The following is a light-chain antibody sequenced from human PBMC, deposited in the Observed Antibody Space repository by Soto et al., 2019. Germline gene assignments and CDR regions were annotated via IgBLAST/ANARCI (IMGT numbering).Light chain of an antibody. CDR3: QQYNSYPLT. CDR2: KAS. CDR1: QSISSW. Sequence: DIQMTQSPSTLSSSVGDRATITCRASQSISSWLAWYQQKPGKAPKLLIYKASSLESGVPSRFSGSGSGTEFTLTISSLQPDDFATYYCQQYNSYPLTFGGGTKVEIK. V-gene: IGKV1-5*03. J-gene: IGKJ4*01.